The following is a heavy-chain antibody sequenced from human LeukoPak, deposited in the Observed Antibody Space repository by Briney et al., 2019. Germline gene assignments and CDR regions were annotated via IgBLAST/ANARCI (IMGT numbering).Heavy chain of an antibody. Sequence: PSETLSLTCAVYGGSFSGYYWSWIRQPPGKGLEWIGEINHSGSTNYNPSLKSRVTISVDTSKNQFSLKLSSVTAADTAVYYRARGDYDFWSGQSYYFDYWGQGTLVTVSS. V-gene: IGHV4-34*01. CDR2: INHSGST. CDR3: ARGDYDFWSGQSYYFDY. CDR1: GGSFSGYY. D-gene: IGHD3-3*01. J-gene: IGHJ4*02.